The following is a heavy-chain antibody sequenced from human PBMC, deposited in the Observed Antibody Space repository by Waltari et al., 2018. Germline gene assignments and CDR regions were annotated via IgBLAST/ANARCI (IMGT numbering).Heavy chain of an antibody. Sequence: SGYTFTSYAMHWVRQAPGQRLEWMGWINAGNGNTKYSQKFQGRVTITRDTSASTAYMELSSLRSEDTAVYYCARVGGGSYYDYWGQGTLVTVSS. J-gene: IGHJ4*02. V-gene: IGHV1-3*01. CDR3: ARVGGGSYYDY. CDR2: INAGNGNT. CDR1: GYTFTSYA. D-gene: IGHD1-26*01.